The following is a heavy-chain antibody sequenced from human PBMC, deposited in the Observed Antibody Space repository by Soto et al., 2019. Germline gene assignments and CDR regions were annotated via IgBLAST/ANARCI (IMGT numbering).Heavy chain of an antibody. V-gene: IGHV3-15*07. CDR1: GFTLSKAW. CDR3: VTDQGYFQH. Sequence: EVQVVESGGGLVKPGGSLRLSCATSGFTLSKAWMNWVRQAPGKGLEWVGGIRSTTDGGTTDYAAPVKCRFTISRDDSKNTLYLQMNSLKTEDTAVYYCVTDQGYFQHWGQGTLVTVSS. J-gene: IGHJ1*01. CDR2: IRSTTDGGTT. D-gene: IGHD6-13*01.